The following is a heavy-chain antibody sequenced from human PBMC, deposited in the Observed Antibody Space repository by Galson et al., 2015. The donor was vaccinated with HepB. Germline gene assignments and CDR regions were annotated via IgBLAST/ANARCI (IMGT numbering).Heavy chain of an antibody. Sequence: SETLSLTCSVSGGSISSYYWTWIRQPAGKGLEWIGRITSSGNTNYNPSLKSRVSLSVDTSKSQFSLKLRSVTASDTALYYCARESPGSSSRSLDFWGQGTLVTVSS. CDR3: ARESPGSSSRSLDF. J-gene: IGHJ4*02. V-gene: IGHV4-4*07. CDR1: GGSISSYY. CDR2: ITSSGNT. D-gene: IGHD6-13*01.